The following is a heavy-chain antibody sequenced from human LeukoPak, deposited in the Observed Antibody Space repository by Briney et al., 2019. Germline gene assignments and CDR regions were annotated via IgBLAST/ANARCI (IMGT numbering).Heavy chain of an antibody. Sequence: SQTLSLTCTVSGGSISSGDYYWSWIRQPPGKGLDWIGYIYYSGSTYYNPSLKSRVTISVDTSKNPFSLKLSSVTAADTAVYYCARDHCGSYYFDYWGQGTLVTVSS. CDR3: ARDHCGSYYFDY. V-gene: IGHV4-30-4*01. J-gene: IGHJ4*02. D-gene: IGHD1-26*01. CDR2: IYYSGST. CDR1: GGSISSGDYY.